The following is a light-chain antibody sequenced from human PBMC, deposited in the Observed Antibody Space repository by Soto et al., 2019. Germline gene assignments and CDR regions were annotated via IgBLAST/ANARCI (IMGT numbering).Light chain of an antibody. J-gene: IGKJ2*01. V-gene: IGKV3-15*01. Sequence: EIVLTQSPATLSLSPGERATLSCRASQSVSSSYLAWYQQKPGQAPRLLIYGASTRATGVPARFSGSGSTTEFTLSISSLQSEDVAVYYCQQYGDWPPETFGQGTKVDIK. CDR3: QQYGDWPPET. CDR1: QSVSSSY. CDR2: GAS.